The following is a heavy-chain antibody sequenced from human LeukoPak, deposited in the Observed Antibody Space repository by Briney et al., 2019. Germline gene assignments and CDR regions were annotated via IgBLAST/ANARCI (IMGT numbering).Heavy chain of an antibody. CDR2: ISSTSTYI. CDR3: AKDGGLWVSAHWGDS. D-gene: IGHD7-27*01. CDR1: GFTFSSYS. V-gene: IGHV3-21*04. Sequence: GGSLRLSCAASGFTFSSYSMNWVRQAPGKGLEWVSSISSTSTYIYYADSVKGRFTISRDNAKNSLYLQMNSLRAEDTAVYYCAKDGGLWVSAHWGDSWGRGTLVTVSS. J-gene: IGHJ4*02.